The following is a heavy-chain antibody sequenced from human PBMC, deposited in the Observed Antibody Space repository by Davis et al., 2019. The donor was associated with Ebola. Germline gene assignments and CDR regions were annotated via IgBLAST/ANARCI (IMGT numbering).Heavy chain of an antibody. CDR3: ARVSGDSPFDY. Sequence: GESLKISCAASGFTFGSNSMNWVRQAPGKGLEWVSSISTLSSYKYYADSLKGRFTISRDNSKNTLYLQMNSLRAEDTAVYYCARVSGDSPFDYWGQGTLVTVSS. CDR1: GFTFGSNS. J-gene: IGHJ4*02. D-gene: IGHD2-21*02. V-gene: IGHV3-21*01. CDR2: ISTLSSYK.